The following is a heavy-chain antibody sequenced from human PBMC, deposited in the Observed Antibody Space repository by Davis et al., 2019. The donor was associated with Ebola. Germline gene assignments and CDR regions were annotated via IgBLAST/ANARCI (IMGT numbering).Heavy chain of an antibody. CDR3: LITGTTPYYYGMNV. V-gene: IGHV3-30*03. CDR2: VSFDGSNK. Sequence: GESLKISCAVSGFSFRSYGMHWVRQAPGKGLEWVAVVSFDGSNKYYADSVKGRFTISRDNSKNTLYLQMNSLRAEDTAVYYCLITGTTPYYYGMNVWGQGTTVTVSS. CDR1: GFSFRSYG. D-gene: IGHD1-7*01. J-gene: IGHJ6*02.